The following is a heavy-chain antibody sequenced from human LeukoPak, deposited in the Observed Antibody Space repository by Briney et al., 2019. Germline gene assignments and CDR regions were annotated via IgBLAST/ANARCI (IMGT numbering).Heavy chain of an antibody. Sequence: PSETLSLTCTVSGGSISSGDYYWSWIRQPPGKGLEWIGYIYYSGSTYYNPSLKSRVTISVDTSKNQFSLKPSSVTAADTAVYYCALAAAEKYDAFDIWGQGTMVTVSS. J-gene: IGHJ3*02. D-gene: IGHD6-13*01. CDR3: ALAAAEKYDAFDI. CDR1: GGSISSGDYY. CDR2: IYYSGST. V-gene: IGHV4-30-4*01.